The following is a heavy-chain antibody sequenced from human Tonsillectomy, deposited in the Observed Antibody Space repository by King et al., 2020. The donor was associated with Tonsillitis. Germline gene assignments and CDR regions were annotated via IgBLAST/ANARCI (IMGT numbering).Heavy chain of an antibody. J-gene: IGHJ3*02. CDR3: AKGLYYYGSGTYYRRRDAFDI. Sequence: HVQLVESGGGVVQPGRSLRFSCAASGFTFSGFGMYWVRQAPGKGLEWVSFISFDGSITDYADSVKGRFSISRDSSNNTLFLQMESLRAEDTAVYYCAKGLYYYGSGTYYRRRDAFDIWGQGTMVTVSS. D-gene: IGHD3-10*01. CDR2: ISFDGSIT. V-gene: IGHV3-30*18. CDR1: GFTFSGFG.